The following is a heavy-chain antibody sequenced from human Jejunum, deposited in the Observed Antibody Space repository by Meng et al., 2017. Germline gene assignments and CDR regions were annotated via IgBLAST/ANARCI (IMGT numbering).Heavy chain of an antibody. D-gene: IGHD1-14*01. CDR3: VNGKGARQSNDALDI. CDR2: ISSSGDRT. Sequence: GGSLRLSCIASGFTISDSYMRWIRQATGKGLLGVTGISSSGDRTYYADSVKGRFTISRDTSKNALYVQMYSLRIEDTAVYYCVNGKGARQSNDALDIWGQGTVVTVSS. J-gene: IGHJ3*02. CDR1: GFTISDSY. V-gene: IGHV3-23*01.